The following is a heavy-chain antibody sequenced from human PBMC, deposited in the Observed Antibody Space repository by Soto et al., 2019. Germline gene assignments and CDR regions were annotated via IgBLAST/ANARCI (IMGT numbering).Heavy chain of an antibody. CDR3: AKDTYYHDSSGYYVFDY. Sequence: QVQLVESGGGVVQPGRSLRLSCAASGFTFSSYGMHWVRQAPGKGLEWVAVISYDGSNKNYADSVKGRFTISRDNSKNQVYLQMNSLRAEDTAVYYCAKDTYYHDSSGYYVFDYWGQGTLVTVSS. CDR2: ISYDGSNK. V-gene: IGHV3-30*18. J-gene: IGHJ4*02. D-gene: IGHD3-22*01. CDR1: GFTFSSYG.